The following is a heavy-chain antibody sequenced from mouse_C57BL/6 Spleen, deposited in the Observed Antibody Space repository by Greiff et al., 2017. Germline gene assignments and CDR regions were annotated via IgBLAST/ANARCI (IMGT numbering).Heavy chain of an antibody. CDR2: IDPSDSYT. Sequence: QVQLQQPGAELVMPGASVKLSCKASGYTFTSYWMHWVKQRPGQGLEWIGEIDPSDSYTNYNQKFKGKSTLTVDKSSSTAYMQLSSLTSEDSAVYYCARGTTTVLETWFAYWGQGTLVTVSA. CDR1: GYTFTSYW. D-gene: IGHD1-1*01. CDR3: ARGTTTVLETWFAY. V-gene: IGHV1-69*01. J-gene: IGHJ3*01.